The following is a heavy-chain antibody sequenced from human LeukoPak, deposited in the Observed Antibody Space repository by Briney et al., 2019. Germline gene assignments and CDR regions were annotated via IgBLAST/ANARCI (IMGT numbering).Heavy chain of an antibody. J-gene: IGHJ2*01. Sequence: GGSLRLSCAASGFTFSTYWMNWVRQAPGKGLEWVANIKQDGSEKYYVDSVKGRFTLSRDSAKNSLYLQMSSLRAEDTAVYYCARAEWSNWYFDLWGRGTLVTVSS. CDR3: ARAEWSNWYFDL. V-gene: IGHV3-7*03. D-gene: IGHD3-3*01. CDR1: GFTFSTYW. CDR2: IKQDGSEK.